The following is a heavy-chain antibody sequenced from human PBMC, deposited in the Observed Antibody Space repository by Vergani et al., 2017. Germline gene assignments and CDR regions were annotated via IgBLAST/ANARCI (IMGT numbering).Heavy chain of an antibody. J-gene: IGHJ5*02. CDR2: VYPSGTT. CDR3: ARGETRTDWFDP. V-gene: IGHV4-61*02. D-gene: IGHD3/OR15-3a*01. CDR1: GGSISSGDYY. Sequence: QVQLQESGPGLVKPSQTLSLTCTVSGGSISSGDYYWSWIRQPPGKGLEWMGRVYPSGTTNYNPSLNGRVTIFVDKSKNLLSLRLNSVTAADTAVYYCARGETRTDWFDPWGQGTQVIVSS.